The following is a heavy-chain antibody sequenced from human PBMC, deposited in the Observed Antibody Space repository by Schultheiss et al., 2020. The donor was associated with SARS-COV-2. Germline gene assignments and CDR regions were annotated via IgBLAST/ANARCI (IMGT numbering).Heavy chain of an antibody. Sequence: GESLKISCAASGFTFSSYGMHWVRQAPGKGLEWVAVISYDGSNKYYADSVKGRFTISRDNSKNTLYLQMNSLRAEDTAVYYCAKEGVVVPAAIGNYYFDYWGQGTLVTVSS. V-gene: IGHV3-30*18. CDR3: AKEGVVVPAAIGNYYFDY. D-gene: IGHD2-2*01. CDR2: ISYDGSNK. CDR1: GFTFSSYG. J-gene: IGHJ4*02.